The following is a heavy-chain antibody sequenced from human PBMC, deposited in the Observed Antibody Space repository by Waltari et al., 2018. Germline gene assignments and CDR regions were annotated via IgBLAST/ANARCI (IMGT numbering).Heavy chain of an antibody. V-gene: IGHV1-69*02. Sequence: QVQLVQSGAEVKKPGSSVKVSCKASGGTFSSYTISWVRQAPGQGLEWMGRIIPSLGIANYAQKFQGRVTITADKSTSTAYMELSSLRSEDTAVYYCARVGTGTDDYWGQGTLVTVSS. J-gene: IGHJ4*02. CDR1: GGTFSSYT. D-gene: IGHD1-1*01. CDR3: ARVGTGTDDY. CDR2: IIPSLGIA.